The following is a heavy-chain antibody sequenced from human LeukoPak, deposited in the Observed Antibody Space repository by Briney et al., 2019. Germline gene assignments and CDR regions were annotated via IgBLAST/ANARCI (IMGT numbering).Heavy chain of an antibody. D-gene: IGHD2-15*01. Sequence: GGSLRLSCAASGFTFSSYWMSWVRQAPGKGLEWVANIKQDGSEKYYVDSVKGRFTISRDNAKNSLYLQMNSLRAEDTAVYYCARSGVVVATHPLNYWGQGTLVTVSS. J-gene: IGHJ4*02. CDR2: IKQDGSEK. V-gene: IGHV3-7*04. CDR3: ARSGVVVATHPLNY. CDR1: GFTFSSYW.